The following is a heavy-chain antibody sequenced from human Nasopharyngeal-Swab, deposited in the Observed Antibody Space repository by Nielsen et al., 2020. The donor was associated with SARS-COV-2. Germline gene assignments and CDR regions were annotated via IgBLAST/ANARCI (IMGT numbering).Heavy chain of an antibody. Sequence: VHQAPGKGLEWVSTISGSGGSTFYADSVKGRFTISRDNSKNTLYLQLNSLRAEDTAVYYCAKDGTWEYFDYWGQGTLVTVSS. CDR2: ISGSGGST. V-gene: IGHV3-23*01. D-gene: IGHD1-1*01. CDR3: AKDGTWEYFDY. J-gene: IGHJ4*02.